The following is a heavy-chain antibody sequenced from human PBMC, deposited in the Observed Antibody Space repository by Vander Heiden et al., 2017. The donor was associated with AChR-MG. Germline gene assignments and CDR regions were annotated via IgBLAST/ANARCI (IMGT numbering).Heavy chain of an antibody. CDR2: ISYDGSNK. CDR1: GFTFSSYG. Sequence: QVQLVESGGGVVQPGRSLRLSCAASGFTFSSYGMHWVRQAPGKGLEWVAVISYDGSNKYYADSVKGRFTISRDNSKNTLYLQMNSLRAEDTAVYYCAKDRHWDLGTSCDYWGQGTLVTVSS. CDR3: AKDRHWDLGTSCDY. D-gene: IGHD1-1*01. J-gene: IGHJ4*02. V-gene: IGHV3-30*18.